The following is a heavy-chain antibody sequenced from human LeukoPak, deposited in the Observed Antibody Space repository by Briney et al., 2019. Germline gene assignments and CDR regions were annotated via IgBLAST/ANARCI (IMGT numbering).Heavy chain of an antibody. D-gene: IGHD6-13*01. CDR1: GGSISSSSYY. CDR3: ARQFQQLVFIDY. V-gene: IGHV4-39*01. Sequence: SETLSLTCTVSGGSISSSSYYWGWIRQPPGKGLEWIGSVYYSGSTYYNPSLKSRVTISVDTSKNQFSLKLSSVTAADTAVYYCARQFQQLVFIDYWGQGTLVTVSS. CDR2: VYYSGST. J-gene: IGHJ4*02.